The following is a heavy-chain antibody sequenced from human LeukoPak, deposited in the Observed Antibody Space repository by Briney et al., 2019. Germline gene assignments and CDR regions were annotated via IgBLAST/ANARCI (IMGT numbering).Heavy chain of an antibody. D-gene: IGHD2-15*01. CDR2: ISGTGDST. V-gene: IGHV3-23*01. J-gene: IGHJ4*02. CDR1: GFTFSSCA. Sequence: PGGSLRLSCAASGFTFSSCAMSWVGQAPGKGLEWVSGISGTGDSTYYADSVKGRFTISRDNSKSTLYLEMNSLRAEDTALYYCAKDLAAKVTGPFFDYWGQGTLVTVSS. CDR3: AKDLAAKVTGPFFDY.